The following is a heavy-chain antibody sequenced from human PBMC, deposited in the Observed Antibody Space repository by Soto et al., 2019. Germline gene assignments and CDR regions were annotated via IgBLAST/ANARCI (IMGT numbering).Heavy chain of an antibody. V-gene: IGHV3-30*18. Sequence: QSGGSLRLSCAASGFTFSSYGMHWVRQAPGKGLEWVAVISYDGSNKYYADSVKGRFTISRDNSKNTLYLQMNSLRAEDTAVYYCAKLAAFDIWGQGTMVTVSS. J-gene: IGHJ3*02. CDR2: ISYDGSNK. CDR1: GFTFSSYG. CDR3: AKLAAFDI. D-gene: IGHD3-3*02.